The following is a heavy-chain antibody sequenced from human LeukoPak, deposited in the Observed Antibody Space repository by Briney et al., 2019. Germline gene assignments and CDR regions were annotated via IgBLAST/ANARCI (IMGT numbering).Heavy chain of an antibody. Sequence: PGGSLRLSCAASGFTFTTYAMSWVRQAPGKGLEWVSSITGSGSSTYYADSVKGRFTISRDSSKHTLYLQMNSLRAEDTAVYYCAKGNYYDSSGYSAPGYYYYMDVWGKGTTVTVSS. D-gene: IGHD3-22*01. J-gene: IGHJ6*03. CDR2: ITGSGSST. V-gene: IGHV3-23*01. CDR1: GFTFTTYA. CDR3: AKGNYYDSSGYSAPGYYYYMDV.